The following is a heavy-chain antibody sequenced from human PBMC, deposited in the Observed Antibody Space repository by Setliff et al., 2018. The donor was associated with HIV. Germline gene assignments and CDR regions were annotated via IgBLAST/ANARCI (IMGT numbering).Heavy chain of an antibody. CDR2: IYYSGST. D-gene: IGHD1-26*01. Sequence: ETLSLTCTVSGGSITPHYWSWIRQPPGKGLEWIGLIYYSGSTNYSPSLKSRVTISVDTSKNQFSLKLSSVTAADTAVFYCARGSQWELLPYFDYWGQGTLVTVSS. J-gene: IGHJ4*02. V-gene: IGHV4-59*11. CDR1: GGSITPHY. CDR3: ARGSQWELLPYFDY.